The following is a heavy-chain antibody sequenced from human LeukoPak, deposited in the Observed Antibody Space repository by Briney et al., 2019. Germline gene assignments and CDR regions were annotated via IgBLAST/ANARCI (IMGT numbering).Heavy chain of an antibody. Sequence: GASVKVSCKVSGYTLTGLSMHWVRQAPGKGLEWMGGFDPEDGETIYAQKFQGRVTMTEDTSTDTAYMELSSLRSEDTAVYYCATVPTYYYGSGPHFDYWGQGTLVTVSS. D-gene: IGHD3-10*01. J-gene: IGHJ4*02. V-gene: IGHV1-24*01. CDR2: FDPEDGET. CDR3: ATVPTYYYGSGPHFDY. CDR1: GYTLTGLS.